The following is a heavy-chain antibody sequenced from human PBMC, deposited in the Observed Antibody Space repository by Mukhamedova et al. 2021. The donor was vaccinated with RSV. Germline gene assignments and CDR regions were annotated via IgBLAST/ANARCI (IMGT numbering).Heavy chain of an antibody. J-gene: IGHJ4*02. D-gene: IGHD3-10*01. CDR3: ARVGWDGELLY. V-gene: IGHV4-39*07. CDR2: IYYNGGT. Sequence: GWIRQPPGKGLEWIGNIYYNGGTYYSPSLRSRVTMSIDTSENQFSLKLASMTAADAAVYYFARVGWDGELLYWGQGTLVTASS.